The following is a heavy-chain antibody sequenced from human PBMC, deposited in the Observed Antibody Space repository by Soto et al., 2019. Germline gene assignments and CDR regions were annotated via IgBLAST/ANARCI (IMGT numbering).Heavy chain of an antibody. Sequence: GGSLRLSCAASGFTFDDYAMHWVRQAPGKGLEWVSGISWNSGSIGYADSVKGRFTISRDNAKNSLYLQMNSLRAEDTALYYCAKGEMRYPYVFPGPWGQGTLVTVSS. CDR2: ISWNSGSI. J-gene: IGHJ4*02. CDR3: AKGEMRYPYVFPGP. CDR1: GFTFDDYA. D-gene: IGHD1-26*01. V-gene: IGHV3-9*01.